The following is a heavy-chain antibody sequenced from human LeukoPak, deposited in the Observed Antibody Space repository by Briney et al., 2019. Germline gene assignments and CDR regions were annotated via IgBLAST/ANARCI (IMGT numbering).Heavy chain of an antibody. CDR1: GFTFSNAW. Sequence: GGSLRLSCATSGFTFSNAWMNWVRQAPGRGLEWVGRIRSNSDGGTIDYAAPVKGRFTLSRDDSKTTLYLQMNSLQTEDTAVYYCATDFYDSTWGQGTLVTVSS. D-gene: IGHD3-22*01. CDR2: IRSNSDGGTI. V-gene: IGHV3-15*07. J-gene: IGHJ5*02. CDR3: ATDFYDST.